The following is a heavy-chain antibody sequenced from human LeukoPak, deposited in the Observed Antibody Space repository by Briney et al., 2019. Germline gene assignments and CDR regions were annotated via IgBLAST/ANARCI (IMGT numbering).Heavy chain of an antibody. Sequence: ASVKVSCKASGYTFTSYGISWVRQAPGKGLEWVANIKQDGSEKYYVDSVKGRFTISRDNAKNSLYLQMNSLRAEDTAVYYCARVGWGVIHYWGQGTLVTVSS. D-gene: IGHD3-10*01. CDR1: GYTFTSYG. CDR3: ARVGWGVIHY. CDR2: IKQDGSEK. J-gene: IGHJ4*02. V-gene: IGHV3-7*01.